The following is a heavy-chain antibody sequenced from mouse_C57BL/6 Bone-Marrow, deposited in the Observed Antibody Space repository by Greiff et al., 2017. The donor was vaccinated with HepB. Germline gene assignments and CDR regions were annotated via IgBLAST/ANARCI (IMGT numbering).Heavy chain of an antibody. Sequence: QVQLQQPGAELVKPGASVKLSCKASGYTFTSYWMHWVKQRPGQGLEWIGMIHPNSGSTNYNEKFKSKATLTVDKSSITAYMQLSSLTSEDSAVYYCARAKYRPAFDYWGQGTTLTVSS. J-gene: IGHJ2*01. V-gene: IGHV1-64*01. D-gene: IGHD5-1-1*01. CDR2: IHPNSGST. CDR1: GYTFTSYW. CDR3: ARAKYRPAFDY.